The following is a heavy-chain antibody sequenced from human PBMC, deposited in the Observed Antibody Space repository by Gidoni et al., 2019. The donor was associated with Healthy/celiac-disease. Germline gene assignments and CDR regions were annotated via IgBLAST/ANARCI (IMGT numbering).Heavy chain of an antibody. CDR2: IYYSGST. Sequence: SWIRQPPGKGLEWIGYIYYSGSTNYNPPLKSRVTISVDTSKNQFSLKLSSVTAADTAVYYCARCPRGSSFDYWGQGTLVTVSS. D-gene: IGHD6-6*01. V-gene: IGHV4-59*01. CDR3: ARCPRGSSFDY. J-gene: IGHJ4*02.